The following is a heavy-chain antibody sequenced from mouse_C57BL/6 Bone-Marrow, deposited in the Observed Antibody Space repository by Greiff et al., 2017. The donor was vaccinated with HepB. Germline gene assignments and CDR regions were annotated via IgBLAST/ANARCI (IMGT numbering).Heavy chain of an antibody. CDR2: SRNKANDYTT. V-gene: IGHV7-1*01. Sequence: EVMLVESGGGLVQSGRSLRLSCATSGFTFSDFYTEWVRQAPGKGLEWIAASRNKANDYTTEYSASVKGRFIVSRDTSQSILYLQMNALRAEDTAIYYCARDARDGPSFAYWGQGTLVTVSA. CDR1: GFTFSDFY. J-gene: IGHJ3*01. CDR3: ARDARDGPSFAY. D-gene: IGHD2-3*01.